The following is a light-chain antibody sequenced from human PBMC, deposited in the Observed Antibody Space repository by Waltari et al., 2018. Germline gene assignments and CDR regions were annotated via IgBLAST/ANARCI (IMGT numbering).Light chain of an antibody. CDR2: DVS. CDR3: SSYTSSSTWV. Sequence: QSALTQPASVSGSPGQSITISCTGTSSDVGGYNYVSWYQQNPVKAPKLMIYDVSKRPSGVSNRFSGSRSGNTASLTISGLQAEDEADYYCSSYTSSSTWVFGGGTKLTVL. CDR1: SSDVGGYNY. J-gene: IGLJ3*02. V-gene: IGLV2-14*01.